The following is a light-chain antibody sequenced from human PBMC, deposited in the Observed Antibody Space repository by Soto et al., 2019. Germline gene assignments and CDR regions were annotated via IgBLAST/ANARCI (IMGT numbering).Light chain of an antibody. CDR3: SSYTSSSTLV. Sequence: QSALTQPPSVSGSPGQSVTICCTGTSSDVGSYNRVSWYQQPPGTAPKLMIHEVSNRPSGVPDRFSGSKSGNTASLTISGLQAEDEADYYCSSYTSSSTLVFGVGTKVTVL. CDR1: SSDVGSYNR. V-gene: IGLV2-18*02. CDR2: EVS. J-gene: IGLJ2*01.